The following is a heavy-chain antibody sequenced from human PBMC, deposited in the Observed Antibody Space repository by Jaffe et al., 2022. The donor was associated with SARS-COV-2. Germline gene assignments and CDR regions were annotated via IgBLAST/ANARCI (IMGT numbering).Heavy chain of an antibody. V-gene: IGHV4-61*02. CDR1: GGSISSGSYY. J-gene: IGHJ6*02. Sequence: QVQLQESGPGLVKPSQTLSLTCTVSGGSISSGSYYWSWIRQPAGKGLEWIGRIYTSGSTNYNPSLKSRVTISVDTSKNQFSLKLSSVTAADTAVYYCARDKGVWFGEFGYYYGMDVWGQGTTVTVSS. CDR3: ARDKGVWFGEFGYYYGMDV. D-gene: IGHD3-10*01. CDR2: IYTSGST.